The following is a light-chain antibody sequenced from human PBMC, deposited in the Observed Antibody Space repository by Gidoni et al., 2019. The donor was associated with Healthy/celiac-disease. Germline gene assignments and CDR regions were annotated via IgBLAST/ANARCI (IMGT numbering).Light chain of an antibody. CDR1: QSISSW. J-gene: IGKJ1*01. CDR3: QQYNSYPWT. V-gene: IGKV1-5*01. CDR2: DAS. Sequence: DIQMTQSPSTLSASVGDRVTITCRASQSISSWLAWYQQKPGKAPKLLIYDASSLESGVPSRFGGSGSGTEFTLTISSLQPDDFATYYCQQYNSYPWTFGQXTKVEIK.